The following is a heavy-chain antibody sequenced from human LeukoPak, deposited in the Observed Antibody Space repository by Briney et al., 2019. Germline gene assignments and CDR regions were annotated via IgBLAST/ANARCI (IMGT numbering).Heavy chain of an antibody. CDR1: GFTFSSYW. CDR2: INSDGSST. V-gene: IGHV3-74*01. CDR3: ARGRINYDILTGYYPL. J-gene: IGHJ2*01. Sequence: PGGSLRLSCVASGFTFSSYWMHWVRQAPGRGLVWVSRINSDGSSTSYADSVKGRFTISRDNAKNTLYLQMNSLRAEDTAVYYCARGRINYDILTGYYPLWGRGTLVTVSS. D-gene: IGHD3-9*01.